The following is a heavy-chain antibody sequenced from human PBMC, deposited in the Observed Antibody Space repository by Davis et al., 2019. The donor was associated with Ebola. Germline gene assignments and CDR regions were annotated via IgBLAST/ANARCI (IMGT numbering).Heavy chain of an antibody. CDR2: INHSGST. D-gene: IGHD6-6*01. CDR1: GGSFSGYY. J-gene: IGHJ5*02. Sequence: SETLSPTCALYGGSFSGYYWSWIRQPPGKGLEWIGEINHSGSTNYNPSLKSRVTISVDTSKNQSSLKLSSVTAADTAVYYCARAIGGSSSWFDPWGQGTLVTVSS. V-gene: IGHV4-34*01. CDR3: ARAIGGSSSWFDP.